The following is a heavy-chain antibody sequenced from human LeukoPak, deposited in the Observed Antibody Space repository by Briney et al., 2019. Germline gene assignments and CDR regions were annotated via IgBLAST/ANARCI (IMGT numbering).Heavy chain of an antibody. J-gene: IGHJ5*02. CDR1: GFTFSSYS. CDR2: ISSSSSTI. V-gene: IGHV3-48*01. Sequence: GGSLRLSCAASGFTFSSYSMTWVRQAPGKGLEWVSYISSSSSTIYYADSVKGRFTISRDNAKNSLYLQMNSLRAEDTAVYYCAREFHRWGQGTLVTVSS. CDR3: AREFHR.